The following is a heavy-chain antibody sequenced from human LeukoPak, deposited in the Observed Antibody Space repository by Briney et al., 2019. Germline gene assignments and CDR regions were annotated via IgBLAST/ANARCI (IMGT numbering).Heavy chain of an antibody. CDR1: GFTFTAYA. CDR2: IHQDGSVT. CDR3: ARGRGWVDH. J-gene: IGHJ4*02. D-gene: IGHD3-16*01. V-gene: IGHV3-7*01. Sequence: GGSLRLSCAASGFTFTAYAMSWFRQTPGKGLEWVGNIHQDGSVTNYVDVVKGRFTISRDNARNSVCLQLNSLRAEDTALYYCARGRGWVDHWGQGTLVTVSS.